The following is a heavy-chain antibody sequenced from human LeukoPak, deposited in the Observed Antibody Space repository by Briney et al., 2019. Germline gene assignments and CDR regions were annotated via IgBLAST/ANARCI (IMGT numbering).Heavy chain of an antibody. D-gene: IGHD3-10*01. CDR1: GYTFTSYD. V-gene: IGHV1-8*01. J-gene: IGHJ5*02. CDR3: ARSMVRGVKGP. Sequence: ASVKVSCKASGYTFTSYDINWVRQATGQGLEWMGWMNPNSGNTGYAQKFQGRVTMTRDTSTSTAYVELRSLRSEDTAMYYCARSMVRGVKGPWGEGTLVTVSS. CDR2: MNPNSGNT.